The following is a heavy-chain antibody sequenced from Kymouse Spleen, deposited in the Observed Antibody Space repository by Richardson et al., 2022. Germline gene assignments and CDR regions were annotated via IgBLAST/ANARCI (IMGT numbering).Heavy chain of an antibody. CDR2: IYYSGST. Sequence: QVQLQESGPGLVKPSETLSLTCTVSGGSVSSGSYYWSWIRQPPGKGLEWIGYIYYSGSTNYNPSLKSRVTISVDTSKNQFSLKLSSVTAADTAVYYCARDLRFLEWLLFDYWGQGTLVTVSS. J-gene: IGHJ4*02. V-gene: IGHV4-61*01. CDR1: GGSVSSGSYY. D-gene: IGHD3-3*01. CDR3: ARDLRFLEWLLFDY.